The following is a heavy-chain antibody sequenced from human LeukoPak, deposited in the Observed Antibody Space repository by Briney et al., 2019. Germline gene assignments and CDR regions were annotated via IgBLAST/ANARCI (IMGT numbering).Heavy chain of an antibody. V-gene: IGHV3-23*01. CDR1: GFTFSSYA. J-gene: IGHJ6*03. CDR2: IVDTGDGT. D-gene: IGHD4/OR15-4a*01. Sequence: GGSLRLSCAASGFTFSSYAMSRVRRAPGKGLEWVSTIVDTGDGTFYADSVRGRFTISRDSSKNTLYLQMNSLRADDTAVYYCAKERGHPLPNYHMDVWGKGTTVTVSS. CDR3: AKERGHPLPNYHMDV.